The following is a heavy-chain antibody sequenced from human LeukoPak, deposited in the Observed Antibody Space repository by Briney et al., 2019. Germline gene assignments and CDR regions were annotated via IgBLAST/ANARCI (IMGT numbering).Heavy chain of an antibody. CDR1: GGSISSHY. CDR3: ARLKQRDIDY. V-gene: IGHV4-4*07. Sequence: SEPLSLTCTVSGGSISSHYWSWIRQPAGKGPEWIGRIYYSGSTNYNPSLKSRVTISVDKSKNQFSLKLTSVTAADTAVYYCARLKQRDIDYWGQGTLVTVSS. D-gene: IGHD6-25*01. CDR2: IYYSGST. J-gene: IGHJ4*02.